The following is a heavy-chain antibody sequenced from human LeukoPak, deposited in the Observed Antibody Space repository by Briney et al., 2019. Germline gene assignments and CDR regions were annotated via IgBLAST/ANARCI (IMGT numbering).Heavy chain of an antibody. V-gene: IGHV4-34*01. CDR1: GGSFSDYY. Sequence: PPETLSLTCAVYGGSFSDYYWTWIRQPPGKGLEWIGEINHSGSTNYNSPLKSRVTISVDTSKNQFSLKLRSVTAADTAVYYCARRKWELQPGSLYYYYYMDVWGKGTTVTVSS. CDR2: INHSGST. D-gene: IGHD1-26*01. CDR3: ARRKWELQPGSLYYYYYMDV. J-gene: IGHJ6*03.